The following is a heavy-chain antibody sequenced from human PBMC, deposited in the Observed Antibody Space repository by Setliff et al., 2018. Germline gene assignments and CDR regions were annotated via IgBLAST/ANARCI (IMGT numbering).Heavy chain of an antibody. V-gene: IGHV2-5*02. D-gene: IGHD6-6*01. CDR2: VYWDGDQ. Sequence: TLTLTCTFSGFSLNTTGEGVGWIRQPPGKALEWLALVYWDGDQRYSPSLNSRLSITKDSSKSQVFLTMTNMDPVDTATYYCALRRGNEWHLVRWFDPWGPGIQVTVS. CDR3: ALRRGNEWHLVRWFDP. CDR1: GFSLNTTGEG. J-gene: IGHJ5*02.